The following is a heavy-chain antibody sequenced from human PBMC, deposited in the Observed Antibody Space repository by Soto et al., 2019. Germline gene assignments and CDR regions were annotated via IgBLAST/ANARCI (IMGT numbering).Heavy chain of an antibody. CDR2: ISAHNGNT. CDR3: ARGRYGDY. D-gene: IGHD1-1*01. Sequence: QVHLVQSGAEVKKPGASVKVSCKGSGYAFTTYGITWVRQAPGQGLEWMGWISAHNGNTNYAQKLQGRVTVHRDTSTSTAYMELRSLRSDDTAVYYCARGRYGDYWGQGALVTVSS. J-gene: IGHJ4*02. CDR1: GYAFTTYG. V-gene: IGHV1-18*01.